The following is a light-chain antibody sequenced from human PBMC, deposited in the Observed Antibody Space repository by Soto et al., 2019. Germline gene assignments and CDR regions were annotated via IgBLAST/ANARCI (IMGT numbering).Light chain of an antibody. V-gene: IGKV3-15*01. CDR3: QQYNEWPPGT. CDR2: GAS. J-gene: IGKJ1*01. CDR1: QSVGSD. Sequence: EIVMTLSPATLPVSPGERATLSCRASQSVGSDLAWFQQRPGQGPRLLIYGASTRATGLPGRFSGSGSGTEFTLTISGLQSEDFAVYYCQQYNEWPPGTFGQGTKVEIK.